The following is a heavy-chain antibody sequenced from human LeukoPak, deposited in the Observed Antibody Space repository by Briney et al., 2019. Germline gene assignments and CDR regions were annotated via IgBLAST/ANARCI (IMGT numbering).Heavy chain of an antibody. CDR1: GGSIRSTSYY. J-gene: IGHJ4*02. CDR3: ARHVQTQVS. D-gene: IGHD3-10*01. CDR2: IYYSGST. Sequence: SETLSLTCTVSGGSIRSTSYYWGWIRQPPGQGLEWIGSIYYSGSTYYNPFLESRVTVSVDTSKNQFSLNLNSVTAADTAVYYCARHVQTQVSWGQGTLVIVSS. V-gene: IGHV4-39*01.